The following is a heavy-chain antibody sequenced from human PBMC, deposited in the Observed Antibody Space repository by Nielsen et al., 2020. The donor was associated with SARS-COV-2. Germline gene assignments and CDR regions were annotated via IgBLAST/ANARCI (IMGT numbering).Heavy chain of an antibody. Sequence: GGSLRLSCAASGFTFSDYYMSWIRQAPGKGLEWVSYISSSSSYTNYADSVKGRFTISRDNAKNSLYLQMNSLRAEDTAVYYCARARGIAVAGTSMQSRTTYYFDYWGQGTLVTASS. D-gene: IGHD6-19*01. J-gene: IGHJ4*02. CDR2: ISSSSSYT. V-gene: IGHV3-11*05. CDR1: GFTFSDYY. CDR3: ARARGIAVAGTSMQSRTTYYFDY.